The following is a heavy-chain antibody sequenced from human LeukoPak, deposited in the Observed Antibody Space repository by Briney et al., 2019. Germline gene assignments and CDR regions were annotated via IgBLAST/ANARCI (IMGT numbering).Heavy chain of an antibody. D-gene: IGHD3-10*01. Sequence: KPSETLSLTCAVYGGSFSGYYWSWIRQPPGKGLEWIGEINHSGSTNYIPSLKSRVTISVDTSKNQFSLKLSSVTAADTAVYYCARFRYYYGSGTWDWGQGTLVTVSS. J-gene: IGHJ4*02. CDR3: ARFRYYYGSGTWD. V-gene: IGHV4-34*01. CDR2: INHSGST. CDR1: GGSFSGYY.